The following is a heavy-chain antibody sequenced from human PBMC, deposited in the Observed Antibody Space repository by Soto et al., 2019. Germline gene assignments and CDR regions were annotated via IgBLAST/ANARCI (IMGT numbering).Heavy chain of an antibody. CDR1: GFDFGSYG. V-gene: IGHV3-33*01. CDR2: IWYVGSTA. Sequence: VQLVESGGGVVQPGGSLRPSCVASGFDFGSYGMQWVRRAPGKGLEWMAGIWYVGSTAYYADSVKGRFAISRDNSQNTLFLHLNSLTAEDTAVYFCARAGVRVFFVPVFYGLDVWGNGTTVTGSS. D-gene: IGHD3-10*01. J-gene: IGHJ6*04. CDR3: ARAGVRVFFVPVFYGLDV.